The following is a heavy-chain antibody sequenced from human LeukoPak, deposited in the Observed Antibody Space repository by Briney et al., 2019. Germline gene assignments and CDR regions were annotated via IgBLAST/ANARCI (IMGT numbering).Heavy chain of an antibody. D-gene: IGHD1-20*01. CDR1: GGSISSGNYY. V-gene: IGHV4-61*02. CDR3: ARVTGTTLDYYYYYYMDV. Sequence: SETLSLTCTVSGGSISSGNYYWSWIRQPAGKGLEWIGRIYTSGSTNYNPSLKSRITISVDTSKNQFSLKLSSVTAADTAVYYCARVTGTTLDYYYYYYMDVWGKGTTVTVSS. J-gene: IGHJ6*03. CDR2: IYTSGST.